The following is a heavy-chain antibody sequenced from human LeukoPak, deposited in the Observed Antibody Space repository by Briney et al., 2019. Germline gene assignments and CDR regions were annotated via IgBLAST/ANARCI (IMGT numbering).Heavy chain of an antibody. V-gene: IGHV4-59*08. CDR2: IYGSGST. J-gene: IGHJ5*02. CDR3: AINDGWYTHDT. D-gene: IGHD6-19*01. CDR1: GDSLSSHY. Sequence: PSETLSLTCTVSGDSLSSHYWSWIRQPPGKGLEWIGYIYGSGSTHYDPSLRSRVTISEDTSKNQFSLKLTSVTAADTAVYYCAINDGWYTHDTWGRGTLVTVSS.